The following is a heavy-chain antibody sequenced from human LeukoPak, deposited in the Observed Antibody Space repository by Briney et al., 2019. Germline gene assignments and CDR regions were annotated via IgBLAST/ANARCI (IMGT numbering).Heavy chain of an antibody. D-gene: IGHD5-24*01. CDR2: SNSDGSST. J-gene: IGHJ3*02. Sequence: GGSLRLSCAASGFTFSRHWMHWVRQAPGKGLVWVSRSNSDGSSTNYADSVKGRFTISRDNAKNTLFLQMNSLRAEDTAVYYCAKSKDGYNYGTFDIWGQGTMVTVSS. V-gene: IGHV3-74*01. CDR3: AKSKDGYNYGTFDI. CDR1: GFTFSRHW.